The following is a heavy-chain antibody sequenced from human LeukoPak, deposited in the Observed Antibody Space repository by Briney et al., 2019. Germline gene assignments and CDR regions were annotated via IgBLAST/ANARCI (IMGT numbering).Heavy chain of an antibody. Sequence: GGSLRLSCAASGFTFSDYYMSWIRQAPGKGLEWVSSISSSSSYIYYADSVKGRFTISRDNAKNSLYLQMNSLRAEDTAVYYCARDRGSGWYEPCAFDIWGQGTMVTVSS. CDR1: GFTFSDYY. V-gene: IGHV3-11*06. J-gene: IGHJ3*02. D-gene: IGHD6-19*01. CDR2: ISSSSSYI. CDR3: ARDRGSGWYEPCAFDI.